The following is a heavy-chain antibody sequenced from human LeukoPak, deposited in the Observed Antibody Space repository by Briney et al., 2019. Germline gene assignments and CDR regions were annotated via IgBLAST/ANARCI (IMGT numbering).Heavy chain of an antibody. D-gene: IGHD1-26*01. V-gene: IGHV4-39*07. J-gene: IGHJ4*02. CDR1: GGSISSSYYY. CDR2: IYSSGST. Sequence: SETLSLTCTVSGGSISSSYYYWGWIRQPPGKGLEWIGSIYSSGSTYHNPSLKSRVTISVDTSKNQFSLKLSSVTAADTAVYYCARDRELEFDYWGQGTLVTVSS. CDR3: ARDRELEFDY.